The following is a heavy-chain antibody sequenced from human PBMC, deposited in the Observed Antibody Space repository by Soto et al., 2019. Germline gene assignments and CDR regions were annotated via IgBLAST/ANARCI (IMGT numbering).Heavy chain of an antibody. CDR1: GFTFSKSS. J-gene: IGHJ4*02. V-gene: IGHV1-58*01. D-gene: IGHD5-12*01. Sequence: GASVKVSCKTSGFTFSKSSVQWMRQARGQRLEWIGWVVVGSDNTRYAQNFQDRVTITRDMSTSTSYMELSSLTSEDTAVYYCAKDARVDGYWDFDYWGQGTLVTVSS. CDR2: VVVGSDNT. CDR3: AKDARVDGYWDFDY.